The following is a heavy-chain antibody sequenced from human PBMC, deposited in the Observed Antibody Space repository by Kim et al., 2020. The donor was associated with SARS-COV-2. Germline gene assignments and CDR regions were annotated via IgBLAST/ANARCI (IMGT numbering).Heavy chain of an antibody. V-gene: IGHV5-10-1*01. J-gene: IGHJ6*02. CDR3: ARLRRVGADYYYGMDV. CDR1: GYSFTSYW. Sequence: GESLKISCKGSGYSFTSYWISWVRQMPGKGLEWMGRIDPSDSYTNYSPSFQGHVTISADKSISTAYLQWSSLKASDTAMYYCARLRRVGADYYYGMDVWGQGTTVTVSS. D-gene: IGHD1-26*01. CDR2: IDPSDSYT.